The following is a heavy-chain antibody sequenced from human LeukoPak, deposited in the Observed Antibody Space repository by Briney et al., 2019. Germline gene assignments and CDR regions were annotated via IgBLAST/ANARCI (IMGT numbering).Heavy chain of an antibody. J-gene: IGHJ6*02. V-gene: IGHV1-69*01. D-gene: IGHD3-3*01. CDR2: IIPIFGTA. CDR1: GGTFSSYA. CDR3: ARGPYDFWSGYSYYYYGMDV. Sequence: SVKVPCKASGGTFSSYAISWVRQAPGQGLEWMGGIIPIFGTANYAQKFQGRVTITADESTSTAYMELSSLRSEDTAVYYCARGPYDFWSGYSYYYYGMDVWGQGTTVTVSS.